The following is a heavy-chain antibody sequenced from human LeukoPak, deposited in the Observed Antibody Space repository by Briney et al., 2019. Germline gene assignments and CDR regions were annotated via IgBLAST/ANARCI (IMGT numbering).Heavy chain of an antibody. Sequence: PGRSLRLSCAASGFTFDDYAMHWVRQPPGKGLEWVSGISWNGGSIGYADSVKGRITISRDNAKNSLYPQMNSLRAEDTALYYCAKSLSYFDWSPLNYWGQGTLVTVSS. V-gene: IGHV3-9*01. CDR3: AKSLSYFDWSPLNY. CDR2: ISWNGGSI. CDR1: GFTFDDYA. D-gene: IGHD3-9*01. J-gene: IGHJ4*02.